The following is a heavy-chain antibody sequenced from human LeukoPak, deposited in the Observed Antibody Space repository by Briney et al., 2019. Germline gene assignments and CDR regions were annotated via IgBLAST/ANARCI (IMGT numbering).Heavy chain of an antibody. D-gene: IGHD3-22*01. CDR3: AKGPTYDSLPYYFDY. J-gene: IGHJ4*02. CDR2: ISSNGGSI. Sequence: GGSLRLSCSASGFTFSDYAMHWVRQAAGTGLEFVSGISSNGGSIYYADSLKGRFTVSRDNSNNTLYLQMSSLRAEDTAIYYCAKGPTYDSLPYYFDYWGQGTLVTVSS. CDR1: GFTFSDYA. V-gene: IGHV3-64D*09.